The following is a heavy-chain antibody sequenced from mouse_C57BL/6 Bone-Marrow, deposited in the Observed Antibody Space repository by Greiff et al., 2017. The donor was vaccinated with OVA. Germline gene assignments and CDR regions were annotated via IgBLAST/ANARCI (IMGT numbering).Heavy chain of an antibody. CDR2: INPNNGGT. V-gene: IGHV1-18*01. CDR1: GYTFTDYN. D-gene: IGHD1-1*01. CDR3: AKWDYYGSRSYWYFDV. J-gene: IGHJ1*03. Sequence: VQLKQSGPELVKPGASVKIPCKASGYTFTDYNMDWVKQSHGKSLEWIGDINPNNGGTIYNQKFKGKATLTVDKSSSTAYMELRCLTSEDTAVYYCAKWDYYGSRSYWYFDVWGTGTTVTVSS.